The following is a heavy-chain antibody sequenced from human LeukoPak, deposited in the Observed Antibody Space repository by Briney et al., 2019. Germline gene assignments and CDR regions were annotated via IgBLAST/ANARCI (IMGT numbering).Heavy chain of an antibody. V-gene: IGHV3-23*01. D-gene: IGHD6-13*01. CDR2: ISGSGGSTYYAGGST. CDR3: AKDTDGAAAGTTWGH. CDR1: GFTFSSFA. J-gene: IGHJ4*02. Sequence: GGSLRLSCAASGFTFSSFAMSWVRQAPGKGLEWVSAISGSGGSTYYAGGSTYYADSVKGRFTISRDTSKNTLYLQMNSLRAEDTALYYCAKDTDGAAAGTTWGHWGQGTLVTVSS.